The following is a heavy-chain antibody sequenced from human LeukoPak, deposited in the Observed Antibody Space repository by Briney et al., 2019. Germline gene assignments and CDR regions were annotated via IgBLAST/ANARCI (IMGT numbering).Heavy chain of an antibody. Sequence: SETLSLTCTVSGGSISSYYWSWIRQPAGKGLEWIGPIYTSGSTNYNPSLKSRVTMSVDTSKNQFSLKLSSVTAADTAVYYYARGRRYSYGQGDAFDIWGQGTMVTVSS. J-gene: IGHJ3*02. V-gene: IGHV4-4*07. CDR3: ARGRRYSYGQGDAFDI. CDR1: GGSISSYY. CDR2: IYTSGST. D-gene: IGHD5-18*01.